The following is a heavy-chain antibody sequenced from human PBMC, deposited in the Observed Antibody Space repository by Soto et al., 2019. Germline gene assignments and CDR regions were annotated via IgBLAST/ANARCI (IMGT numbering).Heavy chain of an antibody. CDR1: GFTFSSYA. CDR2: ISGSDDST. V-gene: IGHV3-23*01. CDR3: ANRSSSSTFDS. Sequence: EVQLLESVGGMVQPGESLRLSCAASGFTFSSYAMSWVRQAPGKWLEWVSVISGSDDSTYYADSVKGRFTISRDNSKNTLYLKMNSLRAEDTAVYYCANRSSSSTFDSWGQGTLVTVSS. J-gene: IGHJ4*02. D-gene: IGHD6-6*01.